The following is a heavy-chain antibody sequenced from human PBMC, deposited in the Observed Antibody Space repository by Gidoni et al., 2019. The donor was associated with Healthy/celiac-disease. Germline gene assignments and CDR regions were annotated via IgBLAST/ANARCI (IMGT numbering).Heavy chain of an antibody. CDR3: ARAAVQLWTNWFDP. V-gene: IGHV3-21*01. D-gene: IGHD1-1*01. J-gene: IGHJ5*02. Sequence: EVQLVESGGGLVKPGGSLRLSCAASGFTFSNFGMNWVRQAPGKGLEWVSSISSSSGYIYDADSVKGRFTISRDNAKNSLFLQMNSLRAEDTAVYYCARAAVQLWTNWFDPWGQGTLVTVSS. CDR2: ISSSSGYI. CDR1: GFTFSNFG.